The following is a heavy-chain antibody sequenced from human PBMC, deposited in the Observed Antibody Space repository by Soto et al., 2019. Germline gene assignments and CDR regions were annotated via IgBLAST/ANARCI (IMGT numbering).Heavy chain of an antibody. V-gene: IGHV3-74*01. J-gene: IGHJ4*02. D-gene: IGHD2-8*01. CDR2: INSDGSST. CDR3: ARWGRYTEYCTNGVCYIDY. CDR1: GFTFSSYW. Sequence: GGSLRLSCAASGFTFSSYWMHWVRQAPGKGLVWVSRINSDGSSTSYADSVKGRFTISRDNAKNTLYLQMNSLRAEDTAVYYCARWGRYTEYCTNGVCYIDYWGQGTLVTVSS.